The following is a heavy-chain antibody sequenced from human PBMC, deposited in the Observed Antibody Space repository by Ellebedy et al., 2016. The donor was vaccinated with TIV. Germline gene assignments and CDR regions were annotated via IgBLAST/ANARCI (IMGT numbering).Heavy chain of an antibody. Sequence: SETLSLXCTVSGDSISSSSDYWVWIRQPPGKGLEWIGSIYSSGSTHYNAFLKSRLTISSDTSKNQFSLKLTSLTAADTAVYYCARGPAIDAFDIWGQGTMVTVSS. V-gene: IGHV4-39*07. J-gene: IGHJ3*02. CDR3: ARGPAIDAFDI. CDR1: GDSISSSSDY. CDR2: IYSSGST. D-gene: IGHD2-2*01.